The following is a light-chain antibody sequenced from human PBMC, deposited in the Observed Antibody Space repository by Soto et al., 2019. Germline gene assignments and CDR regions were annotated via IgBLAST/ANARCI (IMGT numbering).Light chain of an antibody. Sequence: DIQMTQSPSSLSASVGDRVTITCRASQSISSYLNWDQQKPGKAPKLLIYAASSLESGVPSRFSGSGYGTDFTLTISSLQPEDFATYYCQQSYSTLWTFGQGNKVEIK. CDR3: QQSYSTLWT. CDR1: QSISSY. J-gene: IGKJ1*01. V-gene: IGKV1-39*01. CDR2: AAS.